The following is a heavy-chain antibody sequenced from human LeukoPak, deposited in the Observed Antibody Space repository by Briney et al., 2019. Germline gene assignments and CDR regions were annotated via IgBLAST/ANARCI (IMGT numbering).Heavy chain of an antibody. CDR3: ARGLRAYCGGDCYPIDY. CDR2: IIPIFGIA. CDR1: GGTFSSYA. Sequence: ASVKVSCKASGGTFSSYAISWVRQAPGQGLEWMGRIIPIFGIANYAQKLQGRVTITADKSTSTAYMELSSLRSEDTAVYYCARGLRAYCGGDCYPIDYWGQGTLVTVSS. J-gene: IGHJ4*02. V-gene: IGHV1-69*04. D-gene: IGHD2-21*02.